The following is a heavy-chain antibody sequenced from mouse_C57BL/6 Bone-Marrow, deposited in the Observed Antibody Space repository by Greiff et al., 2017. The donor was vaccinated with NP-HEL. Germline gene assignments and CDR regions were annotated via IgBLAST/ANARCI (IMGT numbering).Heavy chain of an antibody. D-gene: IGHD2-2*01. CDR3: TRGGYDGAWFAY. CDR1: GYTFSSYW. J-gene: IGHJ3*01. CDR2: IYPGNSDT. V-gene: IGHV1-5*01. Sequence: VHVKQSGTVLARPGASVKMSCKTSGYTFSSYWMHWVKQRPGQGLEWIGAIYPGNSDTSYNQKFKGKAKLTAVTSASTAYMELSSLTNEDSAVYYCTRGGYDGAWFAYWGQGTLVTVSA.